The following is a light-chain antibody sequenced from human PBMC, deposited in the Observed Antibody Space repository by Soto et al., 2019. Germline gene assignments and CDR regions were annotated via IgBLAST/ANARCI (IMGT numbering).Light chain of an antibody. CDR1: IDDVTAYYR. J-gene: IGLJ1*01. CDR3: SVYTRTSTYV. Sequence: QLVLTQPPSVSGSPGQSVTISCSGTIDDVTAYYRVSWYQQTPGTAPKLMIYDVSNRPSGVPDRFSGSRSGNTASLTISGLQAEDEGDYYCSVYTRTSTYVFGTGTKVTVL. V-gene: IGLV2-18*01. CDR2: DVS.